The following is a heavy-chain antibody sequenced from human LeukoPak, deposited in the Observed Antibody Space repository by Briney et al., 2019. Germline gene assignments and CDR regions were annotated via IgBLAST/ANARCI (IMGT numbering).Heavy chain of an antibody. CDR3: ARGWNYAFRFDS. V-gene: IGHV3-7*01. Sequence: QPGGSLRLSCAASGFTFNDYWMTWVRQAPGKGLEWVAHIKQDGSERYYGDSAKGRFTISRDNAKNLVYLQMNSLGAEDTALYYCARGWNYAFRFDSWGQGTLVTVSS. J-gene: IGHJ4*02. CDR1: GFTFNDYW. CDR2: IKQDGSER. D-gene: IGHD1-7*01.